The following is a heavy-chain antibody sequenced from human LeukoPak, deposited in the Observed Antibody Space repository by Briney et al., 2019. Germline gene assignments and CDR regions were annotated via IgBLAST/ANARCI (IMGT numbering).Heavy chain of an antibody. V-gene: IGHV3-21*04. CDR2: FGTRSTSI. CDR3: AKDPTTPPTLFFDY. Sequence: GGSLRLSCTASGFTFSGYSMNWIRQAPGKGLEWVSSFGTRSTSIYHAGSVKGRFAISRDNAKNSLYLQMNSLRAEDTAVYYCAKDPTTPPTLFFDYWGQGTLVTVSS. CDR1: GFTFSGYS. J-gene: IGHJ4*02. D-gene: IGHD3-10*01.